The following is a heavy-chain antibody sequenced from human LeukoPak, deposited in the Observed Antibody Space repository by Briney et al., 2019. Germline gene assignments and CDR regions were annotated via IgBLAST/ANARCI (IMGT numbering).Heavy chain of an antibody. Sequence: PGGSLRLSCAATGFSFSISGMHWVRQAPGKGLEWVAVIWYHGRNEYYADSVRGRFTISRDNSENTLFLQMNSLRAEDTAVYYCARSGIGGMDVWGQGTTVTVSS. CDR3: ARSGIGGMDV. J-gene: IGHJ6*02. D-gene: IGHD6-13*01. CDR2: IWYHGRNE. V-gene: IGHV3-33*01. CDR1: GFSFSISG.